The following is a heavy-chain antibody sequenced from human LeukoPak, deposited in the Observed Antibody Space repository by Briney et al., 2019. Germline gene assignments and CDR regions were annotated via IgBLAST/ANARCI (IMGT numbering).Heavy chain of an antibody. J-gene: IGHJ4*02. CDR2: IDPSDSYT. V-gene: IGHV5-10-1*01. D-gene: IGHD6-13*01. CDR3: ASQPRYSSSWNYFDY. CDR1: GYSFTSYW. Sequence: GESLKIFCKGSGYSFTSYWISWVRQMPGKGLEWMGRIDPSDSYTNYSPSFQGHVTISADKSISTAYLQWSSLKASDTAMYYCASQPRYSSSWNYFDYWGQGTLVTVSS.